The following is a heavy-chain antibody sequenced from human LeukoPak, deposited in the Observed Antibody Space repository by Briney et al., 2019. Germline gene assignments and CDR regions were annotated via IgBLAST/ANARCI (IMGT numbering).Heavy chain of an antibody. CDR1: GYTFTGYY. Sequence: GASVKVSCKASGYTFTGYYMHWVRQAPGQGLEWMGWINPNSGGTNYAQKFQGRVTMTRDTSISTAYMELSRLRSDDTAVCYCARGYYDFWSGYSKTWRSNYFDYWGQGTLVTVSS. CDR2: INPNSGGT. CDR3: ARGYYDFWSGYSKTWRSNYFDY. V-gene: IGHV1-2*02. D-gene: IGHD3-3*01. J-gene: IGHJ4*02.